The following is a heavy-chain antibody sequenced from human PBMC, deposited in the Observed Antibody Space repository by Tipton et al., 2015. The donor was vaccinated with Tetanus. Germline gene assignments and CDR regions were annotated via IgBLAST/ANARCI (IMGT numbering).Heavy chain of an antibody. CDR3: ARPIKQWLVPVDY. CDR1: GGSFSGSY. D-gene: IGHD6-19*01. V-gene: IGHV4-34*01. J-gene: IGHJ4*02. CDR2: VHPRGST. Sequence: TLSLTCAVYGGSFSGSYWSWVRQPPGKGLEWIGEVHPRGSTNYNPSLKSRVTISLDPSKTHFYLNLSSVTAADTAVYYCARPIKQWLVPVDYWGQGTLVTVSS.